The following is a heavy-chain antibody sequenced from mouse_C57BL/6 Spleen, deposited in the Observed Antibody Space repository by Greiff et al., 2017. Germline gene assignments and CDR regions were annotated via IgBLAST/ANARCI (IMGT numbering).Heavy chain of an antibody. CDR1: GYTFTSYW. D-gene: IGHD1-1*01. CDR2: IDPSDSET. J-gene: IGHJ4*01. Sequence: VQLQQPGAELVRPGSSVKLSCKASGYTFTSYWMHWVKQRPIQGLEWIGNIDPSDSETHYNQKFKDKATLTVDKSSSTAYMQLSSLTSDDSAVYYCARSNYGYAMDYWGQGTSVTVSS. CDR3: ARSNYGYAMDY. V-gene: IGHV1-52*01.